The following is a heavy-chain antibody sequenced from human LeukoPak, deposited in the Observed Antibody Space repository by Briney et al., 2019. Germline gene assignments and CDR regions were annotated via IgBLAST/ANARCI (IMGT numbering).Heavy chain of an antibody. V-gene: IGHV4-30-4*08. CDR3: AREVGDDYSNYGYLQH. CDR1: GGSISSGDYY. Sequence: SQTLSLTCTVSGGSISSGDYYWSWIRQPPGKGLEWIGYIYYSGSTYYNPSLKSRVTISVDTSKNQFSLKLSSVTAADTAVYYCAREVGDDYSNYGYLQHWGQGTLVTVSS. D-gene: IGHD4-11*01. CDR2: IYYSGST. J-gene: IGHJ1*01.